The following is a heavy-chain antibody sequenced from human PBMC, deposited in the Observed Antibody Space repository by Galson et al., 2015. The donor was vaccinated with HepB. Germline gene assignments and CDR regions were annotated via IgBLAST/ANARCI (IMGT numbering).Heavy chain of an antibody. D-gene: IGHD1-26*01. V-gene: IGHV1-18*01. CDR2: INPYNGNT. CDR3: ARDEGSYSGSKYAFPVVDAFDI. CDR1: GYTFSSYG. J-gene: IGHJ3*02. Sequence: SVKVSCKASGYTFSSYGISWVRQAPGQGLEWMGWINPYNGNTKYAQKLQGRVTFTTDTPTSTAYMELRSLRSDDTALYYCARDEGSYSGSKYAFPVVDAFDIWGQGTTVTVSS.